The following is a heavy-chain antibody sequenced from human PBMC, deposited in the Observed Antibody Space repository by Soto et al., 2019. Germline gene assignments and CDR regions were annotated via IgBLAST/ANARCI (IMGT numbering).Heavy chain of an antibody. CDR1: GFTFGDYA. D-gene: IGHD3-16*02. J-gene: IGHJ4*02. CDR2: IRSKAYGGTT. V-gene: IGHV3-49*03. CDR3: TRGVMITFGGVIDVDDY. Sequence: GGSLRLSCTASGFTFGDYAMSWFRQAPGKGLEWVGFIRSKAYGGTTEYAASVKGRFTISRDDSKSIAYLQMNSLKTEDTAVYYCTRGVMITFGGVIDVDDYWGQGTLVTVSS.